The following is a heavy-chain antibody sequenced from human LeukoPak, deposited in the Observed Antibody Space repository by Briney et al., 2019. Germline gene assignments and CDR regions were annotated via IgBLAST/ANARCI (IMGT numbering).Heavy chain of an antibody. V-gene: IGHV3-23*01. CDR3: ARQYSYGSRAFDY. J-gene: IGHJ4*02. CDR1: GFTFTSYS. CDR2: ISGGGSGT. D-gene: IGHD5-18*01. Sequence: GGSLRLSCAASGFTFTSYSMNWVRQAPGKGLEWVSTISGGGSGTYYADSVKGRFTISRDNPKNTLYLQVNSLRAEDTAVYYCARQYSYGSRAFDYWGQGTLATVSS.